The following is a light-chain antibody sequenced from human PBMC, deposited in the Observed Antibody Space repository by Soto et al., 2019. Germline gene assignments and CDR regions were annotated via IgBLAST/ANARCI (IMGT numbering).Light chain of an antibody. CDR2: GAS. J-gene: IGKJ1*01. V-gene: IGKV3-20*01. Sequence: EVVLTQSPGTLSLSPGERATLSCRASQSVSNNYLACHQQQPGQAPRLLTYGASTRATGVPDRFSGRGSGTDFTLTISRLEPEDFVVFYCHQYSNSPRTFGQGTRVEV. CDR1: QSVSNNY. CDR3: HQYSNSPRT.